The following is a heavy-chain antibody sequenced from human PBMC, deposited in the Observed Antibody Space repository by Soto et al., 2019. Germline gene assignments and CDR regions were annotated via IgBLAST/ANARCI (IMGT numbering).Heavy chain of an antibody. Sequence: EVQLLESGGGLVQPGGSLRLSCAASGFTFRSYAMSWVRQAPGKGLEWVSSINVNDATYYTDSVKGRFTISRDNSKNTLSLQMNSLRAEDTAIYYCANNYYFDYWGQGTLVTVSS. J-gene: IGHJ4*02. CDR2: INVNDAT. CDR1: GFTFRSYA. CDR3: ANNYYFDY. V-gene: IGHV3-23*01.